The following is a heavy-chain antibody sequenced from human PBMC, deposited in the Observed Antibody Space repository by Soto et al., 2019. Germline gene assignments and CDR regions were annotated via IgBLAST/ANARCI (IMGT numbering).Heavy chain of an antibody. J-gene: IGHJ4*02. Sequence: GPTLLNSTHTLTVTCTFSGCSLSTSGVGVGWIRQPPGQALDWLGLIYWNDDKRYSPSLESRLTITKDTSKNQVVLRITNMDPVDTATYYWALQAKVAAAGIHYWGQGTLVTVSS. CDR3: ALQAKVAAAGIHY. CDR2: IYWNDDK. CDR1: GCSLSTSGVG. V-gene: IGHV2-5*01. D-gene: IGHD6-13*01.